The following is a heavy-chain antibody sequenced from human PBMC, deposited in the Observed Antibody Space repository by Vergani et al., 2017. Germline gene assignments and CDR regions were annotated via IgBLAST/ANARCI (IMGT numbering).Heavy chain of an antibody. CDR3: ARDRRVAGGGFDP. V-gene: IGHV4-39*07. J-gene: IGHJ5*02. CDR1: GGSISSSSYY. Sequence: QLQLQESGPGLVKPSETLSLTCTVSGGSISSSSYYWGWIRQAPGKGLEWIGSIYYSGSTYYNPTLKSRVTISVDTSKNQFSLKLSSVTAADTAVYYCARDRRVAGGGFDPWGQGTLVTVSS. CDR2: IYYSGST. D-gene: IGHD6-19*01.